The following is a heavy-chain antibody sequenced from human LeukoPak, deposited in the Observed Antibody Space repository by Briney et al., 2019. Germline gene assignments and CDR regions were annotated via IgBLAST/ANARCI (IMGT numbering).Heavy chain of an antibody. V-gene: IGHV3-23*01. Sequence: GGSLRLSCAASGFTFSSYAMSWVRQAPGKGLESVSAISGSGGSTYYADSVKGRFTISRDNSKNTLYLQMNSLRAEDTAVYYCAKGGWELPRTLDYWGQGTLVTVSS. CDR2: ISGSGGST. J-gene: IGHJ4*02. CDR3: AKGGWELPRTLDY. CDR1: GFTFSSYA. D-gene: IGHD1-26*01.